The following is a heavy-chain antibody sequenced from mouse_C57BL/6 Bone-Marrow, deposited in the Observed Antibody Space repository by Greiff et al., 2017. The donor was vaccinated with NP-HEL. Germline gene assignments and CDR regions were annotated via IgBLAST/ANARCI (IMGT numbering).Heavy chain of an antibody. CDR3: ARSHHYYGSEAWFAY. V-gene: IGHV1-18*01. Sequence: EVQLQQSGPELVKPGASVKIPCKASGYTFTDYNMDWVKQSHGTSLSWIGDIPPNNGGTIYNQKFKGKATLTVDKSSSTAYMELRSLTSEDTAVYYCARSHHYYGSEAWFAYWGQGTLVTVSA. J-gene: IGHJ3*01. D-gene: IGHD1-1*01. CDR1: GYTFTDYN. CDR2: IPPNNGGT.